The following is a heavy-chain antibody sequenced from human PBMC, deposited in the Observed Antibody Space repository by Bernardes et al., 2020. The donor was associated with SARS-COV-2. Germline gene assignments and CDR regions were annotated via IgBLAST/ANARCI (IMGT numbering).Heavy chain of an antibody. V-gene: IGHV3-7*01. D-gene: IGHD6-6*01. CDR3: ARIYSTSSFDFDY. CDR1: GFTFSSHW. J-gene: IGHJ4*02. CDR2: IKQDGSEK. Sequence: GGSLRLSCAASGFTFSSHWMNWVRQAPGKGLEWVANIKQDGSEKYYVDPVKGRFTISRDNAKNSLFMEMNTLRAEDTAVYYCARIYSTSSFDFDYWGQGTLVTVSS.